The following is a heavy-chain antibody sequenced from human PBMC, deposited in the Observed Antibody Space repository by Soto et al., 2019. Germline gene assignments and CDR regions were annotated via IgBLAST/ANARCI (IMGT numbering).Heavy chain of an antibody. CDR1: GGTFSSYA. D-gene: IGHD6-13*01. V-gene: IGHV1-69*13. CDR2: IIPIFGTA. J-gene: IGHJ4*02. Sequence: SVKVSCKASGGTFSSYAISWVRQAPGQGLEWMGGIIPIFGTANYAQKFQGRVTITADESTSTAYMELSSLRSEDTAVYYCARRGAEQAAAASDYFDYWGQGTLVTVSS. CDR3: ARRGAEQAAAASDYFDY.